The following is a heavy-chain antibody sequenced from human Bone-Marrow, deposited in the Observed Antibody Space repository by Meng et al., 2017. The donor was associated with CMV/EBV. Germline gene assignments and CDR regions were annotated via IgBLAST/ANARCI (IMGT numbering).Heavy chain of an antibody. J-gene: IGHJ5*02. V-gene: IGHV3-21*01. CDR1: GFSLSLYS. Sequence: GESLKISCAASGFSLSLYSMNWVRHAPGKGLEWVSSISSSSSYIYYADSVKGRFTISRDNAKNSLYLQMNNLRAEDTGVYYCARDGPQYSPTSGWFHPWGQGTLVTVSS. D-gene: IGHD2/OR15-2a*01. CDR2: ISSSSSYI. CDR3: ARDGPQYSPTSGWFHP.